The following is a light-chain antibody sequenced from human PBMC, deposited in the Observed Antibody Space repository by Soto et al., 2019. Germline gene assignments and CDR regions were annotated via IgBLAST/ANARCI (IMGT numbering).Light chain of an antibody. J-gene: IGKJ3*01. CDR2: AAS. CDR3: QQLNSYPL. V-gene: IGKV1-9*01. Sequence: DIQLTQSPSFLSASVGDRVTITCRASQGISSYLAWYQQKPGKAPKLLIYAASTLQSGVPSRFSGSGSGTEFTLTISSLQPEDVATYYCQQLNSYPLLGPGTKVDIK. CDR1: QGISSY.